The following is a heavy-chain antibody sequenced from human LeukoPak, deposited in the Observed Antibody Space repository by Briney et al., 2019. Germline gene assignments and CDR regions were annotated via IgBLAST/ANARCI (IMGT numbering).Heavy chain of an antibody. CDR3: ARQYSSSWYVFGTYFDY. V-gene: IGHV4-34*01. Sequence: SETLSLTCAVYGGSFRGYYWSWIRQPPGKGLEWIGEINHSGSTNYNPSLKSRVTISVDTSKNQFSLKLSSVTAADTAVYYCARQYSSSWYVFGTYFDYWGQGTLVTVSS. CDR1: GGSFRGYY. J-gene: IGHJ4*02. D-gene: IGHD6-13*01. CDR2: INHSGST.